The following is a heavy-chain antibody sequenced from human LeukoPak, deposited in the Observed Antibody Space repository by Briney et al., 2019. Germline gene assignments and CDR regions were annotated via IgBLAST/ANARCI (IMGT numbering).Heavy chain of an antibody. J-gene: IGHJ4*02. CDR1: GGSISSYY. Sequence: MTSETLSLTCTVSGGSISSYYWSWIRQPPGKGLEWIGYIYYSGSTNYNPSLKSRVTISVDTSKNQFSLKLSSVTAADTAVYYCASDSGSDYSNYFVYWGQGTLVTVSS. D-gene: IGHD4-11*01. CDR2: IYYSGST. CDR3: ASDSGSDYSNYFVY. V-gene: IGHV4-59*08.